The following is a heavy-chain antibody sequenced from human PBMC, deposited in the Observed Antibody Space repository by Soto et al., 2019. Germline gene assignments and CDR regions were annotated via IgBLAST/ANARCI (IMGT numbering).Heavy chain of an antibody. V-gene: IGHV3-48*01. CDR3: ARVHNWNYGDY. CDR1: GFTFSSYI. CDR2: ISSSSSTI. D-gene: IGHD1-7*01. J-gene: IGHJ4*02. Sequence: PGGSLRLSCVASGFTFSSYIMNWVRQAPGKGLEWISYISSSSSTIYYADSVKGRFTISRDNAKNSLNLQMSSLRAEDTAVYYCARVHNWNYGDYWGQGTLVTVSS.